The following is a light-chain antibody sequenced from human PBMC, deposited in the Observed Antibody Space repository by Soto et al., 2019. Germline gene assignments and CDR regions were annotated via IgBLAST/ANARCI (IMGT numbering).Light chain of an antibody. Sequence: DIPLTQSPSFLSASVGDRATITCRASQGISSNLAWYQQKPEKAPKLLIYAAFTLQSGVPSRFSGSGSGTEFTPTISSLQPEHFATYYCQQLNSYRITFGPGTKVYIK. J-gene: IGKJ3*01. V-gene: IGKV1-9*01. CDR3: QQLNSYRIT. CDR2: AAF. CDR1: QGISSN.